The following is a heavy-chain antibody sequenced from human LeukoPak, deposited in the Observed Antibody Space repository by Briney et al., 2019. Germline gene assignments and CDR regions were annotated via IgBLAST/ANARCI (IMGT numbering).Heavy chain of an antibody. CDR3: ARQVNMDV. CDR2: IDTSGNS. V-gene: IGHV4-4*07. CDR1: GGSISSYY. J-gene: IGHJ6*03. Sequence: SETLSFTGTVSGGSISSYYWSWIRQPAGKGLEWIGRIDTSGNSHYNPSLKSRVSMSVDAAKNQFSLRLTSVTAADTAVYYCARQVNMDVWGKGTAVTVSS.